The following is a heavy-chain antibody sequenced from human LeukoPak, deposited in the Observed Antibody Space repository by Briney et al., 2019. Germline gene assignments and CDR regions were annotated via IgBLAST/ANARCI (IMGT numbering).Heavy chain of an antibody. CDR2: ISYIGSKK. CDR1: GFTFSSYA. D-gene: IGHD6-13*01. Sequence: GRSLSLSCAASGFTFSSYAMHWVRQAPGKGLEWVAVISYIGSKKYPADFVKGRFTISRDNFKNTVLLQMKSRGPDDTGVYYWASGGCCSWYSSDMWGQGTMVAVS. CDR3: ASGGCCSWYSSDM. J-gene: IGHJ3*02. V-gene: IGHV3-30-3*01.